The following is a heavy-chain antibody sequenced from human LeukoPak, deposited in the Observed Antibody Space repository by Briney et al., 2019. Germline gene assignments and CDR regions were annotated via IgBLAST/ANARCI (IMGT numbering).Heavy chain of an antibody. J-gene: IGHJ4*02. CDR3: ARGGYDILTGYYTINFDY. CDR1: GGSFSGYY. CDR2: INHSGST. V-gene: IGHV4-34*01. Sequence: SETLSLTCAVYGGSFSGYYWSWIRQPPGKGLEWIGEINHSGSTNYNPSLKSRVTISVDTSKNQFSLKLSSVTAADTAVYYCARGGYDILTGYYTINFDYWGQGTLVTVSS. D-gene: IGHD3-9*01.